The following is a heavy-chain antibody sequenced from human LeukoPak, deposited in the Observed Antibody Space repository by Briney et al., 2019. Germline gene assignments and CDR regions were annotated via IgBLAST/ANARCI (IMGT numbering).Heavy chain of an antibody. CDR1: GFTFSTYG. V-gene: IGHV3-30*18. CDR3: AKSRSYRLQYYFDY. CDR2: ISYDGSNK. Sequence: PGRSLRLSCAASGFTFSTYGMYWVRQAPGKGLEWVAVISYDGSNKYYADSVKGRFTISRDNSKNTLYLQMNSLRAEDTAVYYCAKSRSYRLQYYFDYWGQGTLVTVSS. J-gene: IGHJ4*02. D-gene: IGHD3-16*02.